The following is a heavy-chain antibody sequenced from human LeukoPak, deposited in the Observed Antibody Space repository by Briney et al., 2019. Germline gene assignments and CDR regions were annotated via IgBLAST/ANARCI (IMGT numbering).Heavy chain of an antibody. J-gene: IGHJ3*02. CDR2: IIPIFGTA. V-gene: IGHV1-69*13. Sequence: SVKVSCKASGGTFSSYAISWVRQAPGQGLEWMGGIIPIFGTANYAQKFQGRVTITADESTSTAYMELSSLRSEDTAVYYCATTKTNYYGSGSYYRNDAFDIWGQGTMVTVSS. CDR3: ATTKTNYYGSGSYYRNDAFDI. CDR1: GGTFSSYA. D-gene: IGHD3-10*01.